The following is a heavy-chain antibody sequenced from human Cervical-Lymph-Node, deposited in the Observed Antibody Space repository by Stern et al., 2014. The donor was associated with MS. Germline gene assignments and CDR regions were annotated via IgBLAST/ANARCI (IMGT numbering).Heavy chain of an antibody. J-gene: IGHJ5*02. V-gene: IGHV1-3*01. D-gene: IGHD6-13*01. CDR2: INVANGDT. CDR1: GYSFTNYA. Sequence: QVQLVQSGAEVRKPGASVKVSCKASGYSFTNYAINWVRQAPGQGLEWMGRINVANGDTKYLQKVQGRVAITRDKSASTAYLELNSLRSEDTAVYYCGRGQQSFDPWGQGTLVIVSP. CDR3: GRGQQSFDP.